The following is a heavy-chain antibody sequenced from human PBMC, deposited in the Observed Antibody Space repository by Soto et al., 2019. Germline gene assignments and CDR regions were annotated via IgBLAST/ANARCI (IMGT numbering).Heavy chain of an antibody. J-gene: IGHJ4*02. V-gene: IGHV4-39*01. CDR2: IYYSGST. CDR1: GGSISSSSYY. Sequence: QLQLQESGPGLVKPSETLSLTCTVSGGSISSSSYYWGWIRQPPGKGLEWIGSIYYSGSTYYNPSLKSRVTISVDTSKNQFSLKLSSVTAADTAVYYCAGLDGSSYYNRYFDYWGQGTLVTVSS. CDR3: AGLDGSSYYNRYFDY. D-gene: IGHD6-13*01.